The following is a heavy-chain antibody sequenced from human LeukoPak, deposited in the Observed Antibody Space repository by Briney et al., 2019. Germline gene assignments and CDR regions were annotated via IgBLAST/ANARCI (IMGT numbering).Heavy chain of an antibody. CDR3: AKGDGEFEY. J-gene: IGHJ4*02. D-gene: IGHD3-10*01. CDR1: GYKFTSYW. V-gene: IGHV5-51*01. CDR2: IYPSDSDT. Sequence: GESLKISCEASGYKFTSYWIGWMRQMPGKGLEWMGVIYPSDSDTRYNLSFEGHVTISADKSINTAYLQWSSLRPSDTAVYYCAKGDGEFEYWGQGTLVTVSS.